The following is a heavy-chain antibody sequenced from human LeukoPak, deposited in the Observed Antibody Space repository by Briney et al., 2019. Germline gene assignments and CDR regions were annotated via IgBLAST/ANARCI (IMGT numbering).Heavy chain of an antibody. Sequence: SETLSLTCAVSGYSISSGYYWGWIRQPPGKGLEWIGSIYHSGSTYYNPSLKSRVTISVDTSKNQFSLKLSSVTAADTAAYYCARDLRYFDWDYWGQGTLVTVSS. CDR3: ARDLRYFDWDY. CDR1: GYSISSGYY. J-gene: IGHJ4*02. V-gene: IGHV4-38-2*02. D-gene: IGHD3-9*01. CDR2: IYHSGST.